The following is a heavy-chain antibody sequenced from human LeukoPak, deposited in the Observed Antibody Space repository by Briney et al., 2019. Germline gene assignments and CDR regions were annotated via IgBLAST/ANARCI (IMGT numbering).Heavy chain of an antibody. CDR2: IYYSGST. Sequence: SETLSLTCTVSGGSISSYYWSWIRQPPGKGLEWIGYIYYSGSTNYNPSLKSRVTISVGTSKNQFSLKLSSVTAADTAVYYCARDPTSGWFDPWGQGTLVTVSS. J-gene: IGHJ5*02. CDR1: GGSISSYY. CDR3: ARDPTSGWFDP. V-gene: IGHV4-59*01. D-gene: IGHD3-16*01.